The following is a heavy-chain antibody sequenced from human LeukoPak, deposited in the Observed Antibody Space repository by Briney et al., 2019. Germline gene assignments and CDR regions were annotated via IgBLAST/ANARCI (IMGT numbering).Heavy chain of an antibody. J-gene: IGHJ3*02. CDR2: VQSKTDGGTI. D-gene: IGHD2-2*01. V-gene: IGHV3-15*01. CDR1: GFTFSDAW. Sequence: PGGSLRLSCTASGFTFSDAWMSWVRQVPGKGLEWVGRVQSKTDGGTIDYAAPVRGRFTISRGDSKNTLYLQMNSLRAEDTAVYYCAKEEVVPAAKGAFDIWGQGTMVTVSS. CDR3: AKEEVVPAAKGAFDI.